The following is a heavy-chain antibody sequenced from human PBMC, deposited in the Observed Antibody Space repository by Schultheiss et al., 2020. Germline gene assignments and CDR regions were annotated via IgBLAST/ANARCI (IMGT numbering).Heavy chain of an antibody. D-gene: IGHD3-22*01. Sequence: SGPTLVKPTQTLTLTCTFSGFSLSTSGMCVRWIRQPPGKALEWLARIDWDDDKRYSPSLKSRLTITKDTYKNQVVLTMTNMDPVDTATYYCAHSFMDEVGYYDSNTYAVFDIWGQGTMVTVSS. V-gene: IGHV2-5*08. CDR1: GFSLSTSGMC. CDR2: IDWDDDK. J-gene: IGHJ3*02. CDR3: AHSFMDEVGYYDSNTYAVFDI.